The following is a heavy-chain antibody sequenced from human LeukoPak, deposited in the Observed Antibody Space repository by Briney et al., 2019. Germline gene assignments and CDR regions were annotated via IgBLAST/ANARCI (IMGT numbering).Heavy chain of an antibody. Sequence: RRASVKVSCKASGNSLNHYHMHWVRQAPGQGLEWLGIIRPGGDGPSYAQKFQGRVTMTRDMSTSTVYMELSSLTSDDTAVYYCGGDPTYRNYFDSWGQGTLVTVSS. CDR3: GGDPTYRNYFDS. J-gene: IGHJ4*02. CDR2: IRPGGDGP. V-gene: IGHV1-46*02. CDR1: GNSLNHYH. D-gene: IGHD1-1*01.